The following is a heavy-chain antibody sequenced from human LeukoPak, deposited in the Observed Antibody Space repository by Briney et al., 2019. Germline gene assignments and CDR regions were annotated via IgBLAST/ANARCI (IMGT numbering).Heavy chain of an antibody. Sequence: SVKVSCKASGGTFSSYAISRVRQAPGQGLEWMGRIIPIFGTANYAQKFQGRVTITTDESTSTAYMELCSLRSEDTAVYYCARDLTRGYYDSSGSSPAGYWGQGTLVTVSS. J-gene: IGHJ4*02. CDR1: GGTFSSYA. CDR3: ARDLTRGYYDSSGSSPAGY. V-gene: IGHV1-69*05. CDR2: IIPIFGTA. D-gene: IGHD3-22*01.